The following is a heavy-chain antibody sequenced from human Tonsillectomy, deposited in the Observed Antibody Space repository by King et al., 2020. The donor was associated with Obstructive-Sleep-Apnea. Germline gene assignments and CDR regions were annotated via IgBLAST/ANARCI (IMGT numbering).Heavy chain of an antibody. CDR3: ARWGKQHLDS. CDR2: IYSSGST. CDR1: GGSISSYY. D-gene: IGHD3-16*01. Sequence: QLQESGPGLVKPSETLSLTCTVSGGSISSYYWTWIRQPPGKGLEWIGYIYSSGSTNYNPSLKSRVTISVDTSQNQFSLKLRSMTAADTAMYFCARWGKQHLDSWGQGTLVTVSS. J-gene: IGHJ4*02. V-gene: IGHV4-59*01.